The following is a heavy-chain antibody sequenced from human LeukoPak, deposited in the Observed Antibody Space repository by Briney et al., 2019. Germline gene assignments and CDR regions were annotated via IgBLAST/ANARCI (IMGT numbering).Heavy chain of an antibody. V-gene: IGHV3-23*01. Sequence: GSLRLSCAASGFPFSTYAMSWVRQAPGKGLEWVSAISGSGGSTYYADSVRGRFTISRDNSKNTLYLQMKSLRAEDTAIYYCANQDYVGNWGPGTLVTVSS. J-gene: IGHJ4*02. D-gene: IGHD3-10*02. CDR2: ISGSGGST. CDR1: GFPFSTYA. CDR3: ANQDYVGN.